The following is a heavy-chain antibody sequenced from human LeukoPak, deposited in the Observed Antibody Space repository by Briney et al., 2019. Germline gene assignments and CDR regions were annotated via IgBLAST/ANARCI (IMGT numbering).Heavy chain of an antibody. CDR1: GFTVSTNS. CDR2: IYSDNT. V-gene: IGHV3-53*01. J-gene: IGHJ4*02. Sequence: GGSLRLSCTVSGFTVSTNSMSWVRQAQGKGLEWVSFIYSDNTHYSDSVKGRFTISRDNSKNTLYLQMNSLRAEDTAVYYCARRAGAYSQPYDYWGQGTLVTVSS. D-gene: IGHD4/OR15-4a*01. CDR3: ARRAGAYSQPYDY.